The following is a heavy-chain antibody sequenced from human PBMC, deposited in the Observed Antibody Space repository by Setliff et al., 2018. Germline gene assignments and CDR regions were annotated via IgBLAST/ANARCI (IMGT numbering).Heavy chain of an antibody. CDR2: IYYSGST. CDR1: GGSISRHY. CDR3: ARASARDYYYYYGMDV. V-gene: IGHV4-59*11. Sequence: PSETLSLTCTVSGGSISRHYWGWIRQPPGKGLEWIGSIYYSGSTNYNPSLKSRVTTSVDTSKNQFSLKLSSVTAADTAVYYCARASARDYYYYYGMDVWGQGTTVSVSS. D-gene: IGHD2-21*02. J-gene: IGHJ6*02.